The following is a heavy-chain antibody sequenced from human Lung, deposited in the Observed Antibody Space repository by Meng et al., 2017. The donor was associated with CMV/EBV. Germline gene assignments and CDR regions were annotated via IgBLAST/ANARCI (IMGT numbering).Heavy chain of an antibody. CDR3: TTSIRITMVRGVIFRDV. D-gene: IGHD3-10*01. V-gene: IGHV3-15*01. CDR1: GFTFSNAW. Sequence: ESXKISXSASGFTFSNAWMSWVRQAPGKGLEWVGRIKRKNDGGTTDYAAPVKGRFTISRDDSKNTLYLQMNSLKTEDTAVYYCTTSIRITMVRGVIFRDVWGQGTXVTGSS. CDR2: IKRKNDGGTT. J-gene: IGHJ6*01.